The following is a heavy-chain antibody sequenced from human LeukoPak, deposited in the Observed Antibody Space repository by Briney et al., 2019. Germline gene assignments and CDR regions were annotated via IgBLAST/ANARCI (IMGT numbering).Heavy chain of an antibody. CDR1: GFTYSSYE. CDR3: ARCPRWAHFDY. V-gene: IGHV3-48*03. J-gene: IGHJ4*02. D-gene: IGHD4-23*01. CDR2: ISSSGRAI. Sequence: TGGSLRLSCAGSGFTYSSYEMNWVRQAPGKGLAWVSYISSSGRAIYYADSVKGRFTVSRDNAKNSLYLQMNSLRAEDTAVYYCARCPRWAHFDYWGQGTLVTVSS.